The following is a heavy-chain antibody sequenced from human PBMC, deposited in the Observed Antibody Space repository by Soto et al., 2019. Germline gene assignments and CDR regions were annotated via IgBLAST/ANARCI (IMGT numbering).Heavy chain of an antibody. D-gene: IGHD2-15*01. CDR2: INPSNNIT. Sequence: ASVKVSCKASGYTFIRYGIRWVRQAAGQGLEWMEWINPSNNITNSEQNFQSRLIMTIAKSTRTGYMELRRLRSDDTAVYYCARFTDGEYCSGGTGYSKYWGKGTLVTVSS. V-gene: IGHV1-18*01. CDR1: GYTFIRYG. CDR3: ARFTDGEYCSGGTGYSKY. J-gene: IGHJ4*02.